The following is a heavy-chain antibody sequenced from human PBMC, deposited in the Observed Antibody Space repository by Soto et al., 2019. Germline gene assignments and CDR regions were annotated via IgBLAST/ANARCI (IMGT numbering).Heavy chain of an antibody. V-gene: IGHV3-33*01. Sequence: GSLRLSCAASGFTFSSYGMHWVRQAPAKGLEWVAVIWYDGSNKYYADSVKGRFTISRDNSKNTLYLQMNSLRAEDTAVYYCARDELLVQLWLKAYYYYGMDVWGQGTTVTVSS. CDR2: IWYDGSNK. J-gene: IGHJ6*02. CDR3: ARDELLVQLWLKAYYYYGMDV. D-gene: IGHD5-18*01. CDR1: GFTFSSYG.